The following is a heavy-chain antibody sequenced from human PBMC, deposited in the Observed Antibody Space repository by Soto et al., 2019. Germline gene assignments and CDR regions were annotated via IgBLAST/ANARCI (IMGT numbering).Heavy chain of an antibody. D-gene: IGHD5-18*01. Sequence: GGSLRLSCAASGFTFSSYAMSWVRQAPGKGLDWVSAISGSGGSTYYADSVKGRFIISRDNSKNTLYLQMNSLRAEDTAVYYCAKVGRGTAMVTGYFGYWGQGTLVTVSS. V-gene: IGHV3-23*01. J-gene: IGHJ4*02. CDR2: ISGSGGST. CDR3: AKVGRGTAMVTGYFGY. CDR1: GFTFSSYA.